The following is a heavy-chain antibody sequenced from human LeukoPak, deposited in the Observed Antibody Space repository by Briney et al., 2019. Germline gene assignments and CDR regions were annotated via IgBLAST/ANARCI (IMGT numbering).Heavy chain of an antibody. V-gene: IGHV3-21*01. CDR2: ISSSSSYI. CDR1: GFTFSTYA. J-gene: IGHJ5*02. Sequence: GGSLRLSCAASGFTFSTYAMSWVRQAPGKGLEWVSSISSSSSYIDYADSVKGRITISRDNAKNSLYLRMNSLRAEDTAVYYCARENYDFWSGYYPNWFHPWGQGTLVTVSS. CDR3: ARENYDFWSGYYPNWFHP. D-gene: IGHD3-3*01.